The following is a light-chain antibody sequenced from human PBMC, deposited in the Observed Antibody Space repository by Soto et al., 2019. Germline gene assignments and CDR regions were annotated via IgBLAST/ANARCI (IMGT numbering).Light chain of an antibody. CDR3: QQYNNCPIT. Sequence: EIVMTQSPATLSVSPGERATLSCRASQSVSSNFAWYQQQPGQAPRLLIYGASTRATGIPARFSGSGSGTEFPLTISSRQSEDFAVYYCQQYNNCPITFGQGTRLEIK. CDR2: GAS. CDR1: QSVSSN. J-gene: IGKJ5*01. V-gene: IGKV3-15*01.